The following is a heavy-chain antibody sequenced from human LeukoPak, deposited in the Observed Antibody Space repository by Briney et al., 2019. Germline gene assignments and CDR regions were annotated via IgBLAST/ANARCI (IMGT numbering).Heavy chain of an antibody. J-gene: IGHJ4*02. D-gene: IGHD1-14*01. CDR3: ARKTDHQTGGDY. Sequence: GGSLRLSCSASGFTFSTFAMHWVRQAPGKGLEYVSGIITNGGSTSYADSVKGRFTISRNNSKNTLYLQMSSLRPEDTAVYYCARKTDHQTGGDYWGQGTLVTVSS. V-gene: IGHV3-64D*06. CDR1: GFTFSTFA. CDR2: IITNGGST.